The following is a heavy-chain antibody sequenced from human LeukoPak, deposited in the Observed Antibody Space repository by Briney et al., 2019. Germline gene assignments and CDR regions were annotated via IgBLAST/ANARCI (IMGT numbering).Heavy chain of an antibody. J-gene: IGHJ4*02. V-gene: IGHV3-30*02. Sequence: GGSLRLSCAASGFTFSSYGMHWVRQAPGKGLEWVAFIRYDGSNKYYADSVKGRFTISRDNAKNSLYLQMNSLRAEDTAVYYCARARDTAMVTVLGYWGQGTLVTVSS. D-gene: IGHD5-18*01. CDR3: ARARDTAMVTVLGY. CDR1: GFTFSSYG. CDR2: IRYDGSNK.